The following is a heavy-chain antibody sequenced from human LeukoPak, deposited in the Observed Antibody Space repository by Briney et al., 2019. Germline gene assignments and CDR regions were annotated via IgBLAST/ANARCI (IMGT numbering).Heavy chain of an antibody. D-gene: IGHD6-13*01. V-gene: IGHV1-2*02. CDR1: GYTFTGYY. CDR2: INPDSGGT. CDR3: ARGKAVGGTRYFDY. J-gene: IGHJ4*02. Sequence: ASVKVSCKASGYTFTGYYIHWVRQAPGQGREWMGRINPDSGGTNYPQKFQGRVTVTRDTSISTAYMELSSLRSDDTAVYYCARGKAVGGTRYFDYWGQGTLVTVSS.